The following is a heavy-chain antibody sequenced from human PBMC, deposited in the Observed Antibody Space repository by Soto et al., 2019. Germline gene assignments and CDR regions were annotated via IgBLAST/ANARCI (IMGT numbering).Heavy chain of an antibody. CDR3: ARNVRRDGYKRYYSYGMDV. J-gene: IGHJ6*02. CDR1: GGSISSYY. D-gene: IGHD3-10*02. CDR2: IYTSGST. V-gene: IGHV4-4*07. Sequence: QVQLQESGPGLVKPSETLSLTCTVSGGSISSYYWSWIRQPAGKGLEWMGRIYTSGSTNYNPSLRRRVTMSVDTSETQFSLKLSSVAAADTAVYYCARNVRRDGYKRYYSYGMDVWGQGTTVTVSS.